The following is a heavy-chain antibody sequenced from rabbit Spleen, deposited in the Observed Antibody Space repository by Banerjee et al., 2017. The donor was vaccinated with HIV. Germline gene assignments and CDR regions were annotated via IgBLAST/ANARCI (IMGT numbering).Heavy chain of an antibody. D-gene: IGHD1-1*01. CDR3: ARDTSSSFSSYGMDL. J-gene: IGHJ6*01. Sequence: QSLEESGGDLVKPGASLTLTCTASGFSFSSSYYMSWVRQAPGKRPEWIACIYGGSRGNTYYASWAKGRFTISKASSTTVTLQMTSLTAADTATYFCARDTSSSFSSYGMDLWGQGTLVTVS. V-gene: IGHV1S40*01. CDR2: IYGGSRGNT. CDR1: GFSFSSSYY.